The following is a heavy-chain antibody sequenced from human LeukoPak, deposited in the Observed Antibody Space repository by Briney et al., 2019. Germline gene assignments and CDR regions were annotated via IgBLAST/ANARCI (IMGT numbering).Heavy chain of an antibody. CDR2: ISDDGSNK. Sequence: PGGSLRLSCAASGFTFSSYAMHWVRQAPGKGLEWVAVISDDGSNKYYADSVKGRFTISRDNSKNTLYLQMHSLRAEDTAVYYCARAGRYSYGFWYYFDYWGQGTLVTVSS. CDR3: ARAGRYSYGFWYYFDY. V-gene: IGHV3-30-3*01. CDR1: GFTFSSYA. D-gene: IGHD5-18*01. J-gene: IGHJ4*02.